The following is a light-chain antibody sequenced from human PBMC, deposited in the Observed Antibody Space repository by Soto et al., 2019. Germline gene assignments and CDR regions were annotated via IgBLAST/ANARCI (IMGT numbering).Light chain of an antibody. CDR3: QHYNNWPPWT. V-gene: IGKV3-15*01. Sequence: EIVMTQSPATLSVSAGERATLSCRASQSVSTNLAWYQQKRGQAPRLLIYGASTRATGVPVRFSGSGSGTEFTLTISSLQSEDFAVYFCQHYNNWPPWTFGQGTKVEIK. CDR1: QSVSTN. J-gene: IGKJ1*01. CDR2: GAS.